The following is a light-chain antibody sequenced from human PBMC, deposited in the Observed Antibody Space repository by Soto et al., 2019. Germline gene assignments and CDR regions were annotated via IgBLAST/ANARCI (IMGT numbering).Light chain of an antibody. CDR2: AAS. J-gene: IGKJ5*01. CDR1: QSVSSS. CDR3: QQRSNWPPIT. Sequence: EILMTQSPATLSVSPGERATLSCRASQSVSSSLAWYQQKPGQAPRLLIYAASTRAAGIPARFSGSGSGTEFTLTINSLQSEDFAVYYCQQRSNWPPITFGQGTRLEIK. V-gene: IGKV3-15*01.